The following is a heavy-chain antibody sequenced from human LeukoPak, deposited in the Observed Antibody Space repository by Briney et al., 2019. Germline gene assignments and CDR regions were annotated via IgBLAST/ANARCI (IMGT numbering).Heavy chain of an antibody. CDR3: ANHGDYYDSSGYSYFDY. D-gene: IGHD3-22*01. CDR2: ISGSGGNT. Sequence: GGSLRLSCAASGFTFSSYAMTWVRQAPGKGLEWVSSISGSGGNTYFADSVKGRFTISRDNSKNTLYLQMNSLRAEDTAVYYCANHGDYYDSSGYSYFDYWGQGTLVTVSS. CDR1: GFTFSSYA. V-gene: IGHV3-23*01. J-gene: IGHJ4*02.